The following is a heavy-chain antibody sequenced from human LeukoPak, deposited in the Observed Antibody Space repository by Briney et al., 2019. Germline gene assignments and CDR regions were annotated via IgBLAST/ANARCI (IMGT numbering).Heavy chain of an antibody. J-gene: IGHJ4*02. V-gene: IGHV4-39*07. Sequence: SETLSLTCTVSGGSISRSSYYWGWIRQPPGKGLEWIATIYYSGSTNYNPSLNSRVTISVDTSKNQFSLKLSSVTAADTALFYCARLGGGYAFFDYWGQGTLVTVSS. CDR2: IYYSGST. CDR1: GGSISRSSYY. CDR3: ARLGGGYAFFDY. D-gene: IGHD5-12*01.